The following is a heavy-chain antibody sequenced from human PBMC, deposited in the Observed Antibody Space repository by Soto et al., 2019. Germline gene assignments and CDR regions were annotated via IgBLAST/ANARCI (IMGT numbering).Heavy chain of an antibody. CDR2: IIPIFGTA. Sequence: GASVKVSCKASGGTFSSYAISWVRQAPGQGLEWMGGIIPIFGTANYAQKFQGRVTITADESTSTAYMELSSLRSEDTAVYYCARVIEVRGVIPGYYYYGMDVWGQGTTVTVSS. CDR3: ARVIEVRGVIPGYYYYGMDV. CDR1: GGTFSSYA. J-gene: IGHJ6*02. V-gene: IGHV1-69*13. D-gene: IGHD3-10*01.